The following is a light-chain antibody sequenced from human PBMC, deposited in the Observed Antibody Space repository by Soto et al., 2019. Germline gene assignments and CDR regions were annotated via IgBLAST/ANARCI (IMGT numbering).Light chain of an antibody. J-gene: IGLJ1*01. CDR3: QSYDTSLIGYV. CDR2: GNS. V-gene: IGLV1-40*01. CDR1: SSNIGAGFD. Sequence: QSVLTQPPSVSGAPGQRVSISCTGTSSNIGAGFDVHWYQQCPGTAPKLLIYGNSNRPSGVPDRFSGSKSGTSASLTIAGLQAEDEADYFCQSYDTSLIGYVFGSGTKLTVL.